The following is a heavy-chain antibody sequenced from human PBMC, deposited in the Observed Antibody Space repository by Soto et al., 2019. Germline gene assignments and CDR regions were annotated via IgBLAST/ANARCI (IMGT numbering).Heavy chain of an antibody. Sequence: GGSLRLSCAASGFTFSSYAMHWVRQAPGKGLEWVAVISYDGSNKYYADSVKGRFTISRDNSKNTLYLQMNSLRAEDTAVYYCARDALEYYYAGDGMDVWGQGTTVTVSS. CDR3: ARDALEYYYAGDGMDV. CDR1: GFTFSSYA. V-gene: IGHV3-30-3*01. J-gene: IGHJ6*02. CDR2: ISYDGSNK. D-gene: IGHD3-10*01.